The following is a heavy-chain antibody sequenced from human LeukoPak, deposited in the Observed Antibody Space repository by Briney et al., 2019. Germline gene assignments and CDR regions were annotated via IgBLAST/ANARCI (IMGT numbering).Heavy chain of an antibody. D-gene: IGHD6-19*01. CDR3: AKDRGGYSSGWYPCFDY. CDR1: GFTLSSYG. V-gene: IGHV3-30*18. Sequence: PGGSLRLSCAASGFTLSSYGMHWVRQAPGKGLEWVAVISYDGSNKYYADSVKGRFTISRDNSKNTLYLQMNSLRAEDTAVYYCAKDRGGYSSGWYPCFDYWGQGTLVTVSS. CDR2: ISYDGSNK. J-gene: IGHJ4*02.